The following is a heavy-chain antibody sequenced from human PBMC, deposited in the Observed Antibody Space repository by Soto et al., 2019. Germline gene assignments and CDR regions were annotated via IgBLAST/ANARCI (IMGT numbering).Heavy chain of an antibody. CDR3: ARVLGYNSSWWRQPAFDI. D-gene: IGHD6-13*01. V-gene: IGHV1-18*01. J-gene: IGHJ3*02. Sequence: SVKVSCKTSGYTFTNYGISWVRQAPGQGLEWVGWLSAHTGNTNYAQKCQDRVTMTTDTSTSTAYMELRSLRYDDTAAYYCARVLGYNSSWWRQPAFDIWGQGTMVTVSS. CDR1: GYTFTNYG. CDR2: LSAHTGNT.